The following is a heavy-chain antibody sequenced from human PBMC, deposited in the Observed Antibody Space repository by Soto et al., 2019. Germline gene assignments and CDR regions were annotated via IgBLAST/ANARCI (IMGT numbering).Heavy chain of an antibody. J-gene: IGHJ4*02. Sequence: ASVKVSCKASGGTFSSYAISWVRQAPGQGLEWMGGIIPIFGTANYAQKFQGRVTITADESTSTAYMELSSLRSEDTAVYYCARDLVIAVAGTFYYWGQGTLVTVSS. V-gene: IGHV1-69*13. D-gene: IGHD6-19*01. CDR3: ARDLVIAVAGTFYY. CDR1: GGTFSSYA. CDR2: IIPIFGTA.